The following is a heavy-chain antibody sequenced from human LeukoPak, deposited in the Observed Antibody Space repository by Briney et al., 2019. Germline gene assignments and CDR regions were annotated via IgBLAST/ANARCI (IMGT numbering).Heavy chain of an antibody. CDR2: ISYDGSNK. D-gene: IGHD1-26*01. Sequence: GGSLSLSCAASGFTFSNYAMHWVRQAPGKGLEWVAVISYDGSNKYYADSVKGRFTISRDNSKNTLYLQMNSLRAGDTAVYYCARDPTSGTLYYFDYWGQGTLVTVSS. V-gene: IGHV3-30-3*01. J-gene: IGHJ4*02. CDR1: GFTFSNYA. CDR3: ARDPTSGTLYYFDY.